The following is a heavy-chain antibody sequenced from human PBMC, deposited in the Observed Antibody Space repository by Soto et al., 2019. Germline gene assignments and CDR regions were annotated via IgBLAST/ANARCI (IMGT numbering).Heavy chain of an antibody. CDR2: MSSSGSTI. D-gene: IGHD6-6*01. Sequence: QVQLAESGGDLVKPGGSLRLSCAGSGFNFSDHYMSWVCQGPGKGLEWVSHMSSSGSTIYNADSVKGRFTISRDNTKKVLYLQMNSLRVEDTAVYFCARTTQLGAGMHVWGQGTTVTVSS. CDR3: ARTTQLGAGMHV. CDR1: GFNFSDHY. J-gene: IGHJ6*02. V-gene: IGHV3-11*01.